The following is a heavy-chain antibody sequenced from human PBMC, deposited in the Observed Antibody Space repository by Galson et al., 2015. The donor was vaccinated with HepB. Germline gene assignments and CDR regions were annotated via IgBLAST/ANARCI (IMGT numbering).Heavy chain of an antibody. V-gene: IGHV1-46*01. D-gene: IGHD3-9*01. CDR1: GYTFTSYY. J-gene: IGHJ3*02. CDR2: INPSGGST. CDR3: ARDLWVDILTGGAFDI. Sequence: SVKVSCKASGYTFTSYYMHWVRQAPGQGLEWMGIINPSGGSTSYAQKFQGRVTMTRDTSTSTVYMELSSLRSEDTAVYYCARDLWVDILTGGAFDIWGQGTMVTVSS.